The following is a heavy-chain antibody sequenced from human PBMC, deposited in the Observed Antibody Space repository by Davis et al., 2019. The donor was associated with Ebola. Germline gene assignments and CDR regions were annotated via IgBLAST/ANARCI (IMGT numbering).Heavy chain of an antibody. CDR2: INPNSGGT. Sequence: ASVKVSCKASGGTFSSYAISWVRQAPGQGLEWMGWINPNSGGTNYAQKFQGRVTMTRDTSISTAYMELSRLRSDDTAVYYCAVSYCSSTSCYVSYYYYYGMDVWGQGTTVTVSS. D-gene: IGHD2-2*01. CDR3: AVSYCSSTSCYVSYYYYYGMDV. CDR1: GGTFSSYA. J-gene: IGHJ6*02. V-gene: IGHV1-2*02.